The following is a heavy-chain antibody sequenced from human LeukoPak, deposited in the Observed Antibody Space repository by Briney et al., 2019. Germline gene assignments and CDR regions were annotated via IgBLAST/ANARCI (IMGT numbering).Heavy chain of an antibody. CDR2: IYPADSHT. CDR3: ASTVYGDAFDI. J-gene: IGHJ3*02. CDR1: GYSFTTHW. V-gene: IGHV5-51*01. Sequence: NLGESLKISCKGSGYSFTTHWVGWVRQMPGKGLEWMGIIYPADSHTRYSPSFQGQVTISADKSISTAYLQWSSLKASDTAMYYCASTVYGDAFDIWGQGTMVTVSS. D-gene: IGHD2-8*01.